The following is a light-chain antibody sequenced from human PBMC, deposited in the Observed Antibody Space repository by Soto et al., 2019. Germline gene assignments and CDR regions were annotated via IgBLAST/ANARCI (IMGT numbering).Light chain of an antibody. J-gene: IGLJ2*01. CDR2: EVS. CDR1: SSDTGGYNY. CDR3: SSCTSSSTLV. Sequence: QSALTDPASVSGSPGQSITISCTGSSSDTGGYNYVSWYQQHPGKAPKLMIYEVSNRPSGVSNRFSGSKSGNTASLTISGLQAEDEADYYCSSCTSSSTLVFGGGTKVTVL. V-gene: IGLV2-14*01.